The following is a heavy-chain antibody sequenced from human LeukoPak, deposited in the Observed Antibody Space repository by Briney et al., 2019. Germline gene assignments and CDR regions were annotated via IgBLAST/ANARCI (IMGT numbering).Heavy chain of an antibody. CDR3: AKSILTGYYSKKKNLDY. Sequence: PGGSLRLSCAASGFTFSSYGMSWVRQAPGKGLEWVSAISGSGGSTYYADSVKGRFTISRDNSKNTLYLQMNSLRAEDTAVYYCAKSILTGYYSKKKNLDYWGQGTLVTVSS. V-gene: IGHV3-23*01. CDR1: GFTFSSYG. CDR2: ISGSGGST. D-gene: IGHD3-9*01. J-gene: IGHJ4*02.